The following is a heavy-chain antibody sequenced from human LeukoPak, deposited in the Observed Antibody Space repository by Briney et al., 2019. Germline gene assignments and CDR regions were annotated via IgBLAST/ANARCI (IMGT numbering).Heavy chain of an antibody. J-gene: IGHJ4*02. Sequence: SGGSLRLSCAGSGFTFSSDSMNWVRQAPGKGLEWVSVISGSGGTTYYADSVKGRFTISRDNSKNTLYLQMSSLRAEDTAVYYCAKKAGSRTDQYPLDYWGQGTLVTVSS. CDR1: GFTFSSDS. CDR3: AKKAGSRTDQYPLDY. CDR2: ISGSGGTT. V-gene: IGHV3-23*01. D-gene: IGHD2-15*01.